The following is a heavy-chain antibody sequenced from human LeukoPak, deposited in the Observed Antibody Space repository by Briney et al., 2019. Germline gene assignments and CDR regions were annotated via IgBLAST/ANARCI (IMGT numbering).Heavy chain of an antibody. CDR2: INHSGST. J-gene: IGHJ4*02. Sequence: PSETLSLTCAVYGGSFSGYYWSWIRQPPGKGLEWIGEINHSGSTNYNPSLKSRVTISVDTSKNQFSLKLSSVTAADTAVYYCARSMIVVENFDYWGQGTLVTVSS. CDR1: GGSFSGYY. V-gene: IGHV4-34*01. CDR3: ARSMIVVENFDY. D-gene: IGHD3-22*01.